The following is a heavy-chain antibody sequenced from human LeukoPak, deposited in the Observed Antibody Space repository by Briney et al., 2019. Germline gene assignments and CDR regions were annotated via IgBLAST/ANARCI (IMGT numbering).Heavy chain of an antibody. Sequence: SETLSLTCIVSGGSISSYYWSWIRQTPRKGLEWIGYIYYSGSSDYNPSLKSRATISVDTSKNQFSLKLSSLTAADTAVYYCARGEWSGLKDGFNIRGTGTMVTVSS. D-gene: IGHD3-3*01. J-gene: IGHJ3*02. V-gene: IGHV4-59*01. CDR3: ARGEWSGLKDGFNI. CDR2: IYYSGSS. CDR1: GGSISSYY.